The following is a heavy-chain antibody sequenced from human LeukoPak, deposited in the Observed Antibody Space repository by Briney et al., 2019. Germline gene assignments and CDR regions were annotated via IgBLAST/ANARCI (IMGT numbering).Heavy chain of an antibody. D-gene: IGHD4-17*01. Sequence: GASVKVSCKASGYTFTSYDINWVRQATGQGLEWMGWMNPNSGNTGYAQKFQGRVTITRNTSISTAYMELSSLRSEDTAVYYCVRVGHDYGDAFDIWGQGTMVTVSS. J-gene: IGHJ3*02. CDR1: GYTFTSYD. CDR2: MNPNSGNT. V-gene: IGHV1-8*03. CDR3: VRVGHDYGDAFDI.